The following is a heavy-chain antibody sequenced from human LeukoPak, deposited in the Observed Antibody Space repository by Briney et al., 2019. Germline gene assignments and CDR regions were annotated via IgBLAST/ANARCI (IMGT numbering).Heavy chain of an antibody. Sequence: SETLSLTCTVSGGSISTYYWSWIRQPTGKGLEWIGYIYYSGSTNYNPSLKSRVTISVDTSKNQFSLKLNSVTAADTAVYYCARGKFLRYSSSSQNFDYWGQGTLVTVSS. V-gene: IGHV4-59*01. CDR1: GGSISTYY. D-gene: IGHD6-6*01. CDR2: IYYSGST. CDR3: ARGKFLRYSSSSQNFDY. J-gene: IGHJ4*02.